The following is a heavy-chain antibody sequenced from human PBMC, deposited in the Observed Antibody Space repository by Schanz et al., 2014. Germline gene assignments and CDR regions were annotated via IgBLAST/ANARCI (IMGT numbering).Heavy chain of an antibody. J-gene: IGHJ5*02. V-gene: IGHV3-48*01. CDR2: ISRSSSTI. CDR1: GFTFSSYA. Sequence: EVQLLESGGGLVQPGGSLRLSCAASGFTFSSYAMSWVRQAPGKGLEWVSYISRSSSTIYYADSVRGRFTISRDNAKNSLYLQMNSLRVEDTAVYYCARGPLGTSPWGQGTLVTVSS. D-gene: IGHD5-12*01. CDR3: ARGPLGTSP.